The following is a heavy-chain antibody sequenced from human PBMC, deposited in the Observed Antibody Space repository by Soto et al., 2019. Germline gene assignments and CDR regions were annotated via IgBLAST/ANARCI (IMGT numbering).Heavy chain of an antibody. J-gene: IGHJ4*02. CDR1: GFTFSAYW. Sequence: ESGGGLVQTGGSLRLSCAASGFTFSAYWMSWVRQAPGTGLEWVANIKQAGSEKYYVDSVNGRFIISRDDAKNSLFLQVNSLRVEDTAVYYCAREKRANGYFEYWGQGTLVTVSS. CDR3: AREKRANGYFEY. D-gene: IGHD6-25*01. V-gene: IGHV3-7*01. CDR2: IKQAGSEK.